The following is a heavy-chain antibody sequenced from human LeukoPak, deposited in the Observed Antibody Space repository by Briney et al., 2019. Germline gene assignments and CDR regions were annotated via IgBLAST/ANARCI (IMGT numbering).Heavy chain of an antibody. J-gene: IGHJ4*02. V-gene: IGHV3-23*01. CDR3: AKGHSSGWYGVFDY. Sequence: ETLSLTCTVSGGSISSYYWSWVRQAPGKGLEWVSAISGSGGSTYYADSVKGRFTISRDNSKNTLYLQMNSLRAEDTAVYYCAKGHSSGWYGVFDYWGQGTLVTVSS. D-gene: IGHD6-19*01. CDR1: GGSISSYY. CDR2: ISGSGGST.